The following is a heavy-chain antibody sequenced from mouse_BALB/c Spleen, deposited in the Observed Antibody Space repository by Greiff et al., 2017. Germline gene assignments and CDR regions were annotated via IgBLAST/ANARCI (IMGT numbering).Heavy chain of an antibody. J-gene: IGHJ3*01. CDR3: ARALITTATFAY. Sequence: EVHLVESGGGLVQPGGSLRLSCATSGFTFTDYYMSWVRQPPGKALEWLGFIRNKANGYTTEYSASVKGRFTISRDNSQSILYLQMNTLRAEDSATYYCARALITTATFAYWGQGTLVTVSA. CDR2: IRNKANGYTT. D-gene: IGHD1-2*01. V-gene: IGHV7-3*02. CDR1: GFTFTDYY.